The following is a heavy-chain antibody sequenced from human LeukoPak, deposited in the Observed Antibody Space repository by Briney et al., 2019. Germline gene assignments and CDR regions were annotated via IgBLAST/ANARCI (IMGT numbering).Heavy chain of an antibody. CDR2: IYYSGST. CDR1: GGSISSSSYY. Sequence: SETLSLTCTVSGGSISSSSYYWGWIRQPPGKGQEWIGSIYYSGSTYYNPSLKSRVTISVDTSKNQFSLKLSSVTAADTAVYYCARTAGTPRRTGLDYWGQGTLVTVSS. J-gene: IGHJ4*02. D-gene: IGHD6-13*01. V-gene: IGHV4-39*07. CDR3: ARTAGTPRRTGLDY.